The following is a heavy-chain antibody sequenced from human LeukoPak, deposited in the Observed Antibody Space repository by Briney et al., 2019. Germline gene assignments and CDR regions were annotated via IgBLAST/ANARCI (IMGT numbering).Heavy chain of an antibody. V-gene: IGHV3-23*01. J-gene: IGHJ4*02. Sequence: GGSLRLSCAASGFIFNNYGLIWVRQAPGKGLEWVSAISNDGGGTNYADFVKGRFTLSSDSSRNTVYFQLNNLRVEDTAIYYCAKASWVSSTDAVRWGQGTLVTVSS. CDR2: ISNDGGGT. CDR1: GFIFNNYG. CDR3: AKASWVSSTDAVR. D-gene: IGHD2-2*01.